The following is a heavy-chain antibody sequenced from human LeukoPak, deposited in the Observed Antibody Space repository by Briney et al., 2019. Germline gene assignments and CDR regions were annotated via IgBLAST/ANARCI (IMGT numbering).Heavy chain of an antibody. Sequence: SETLSLTCAVYGGSFSGYYWSWIREPPGKGLEWIGEINHSGSTNYNPSLKSRVTISVDTSKNQFSLKLSSVTAADTAVYYCARGQRIQLWLKYEYFQHWGQGTLVTVSS. J-gene: IGHJ1*01. CDR3: ARGQRIQLWLKYEYFQH. CDR2: INHSGST. V-gene: IGHV4-34*01. CDR1: GGSFSGYY. D-gene: IGHD5-18*01.